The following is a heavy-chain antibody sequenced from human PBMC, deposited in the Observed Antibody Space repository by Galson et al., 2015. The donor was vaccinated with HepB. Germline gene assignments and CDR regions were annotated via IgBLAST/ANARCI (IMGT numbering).Heavy chain of an antibody. CDR3: ARDSVNYYDSSGYYPSD. Sequence: SLRLSCAASGFTFSSYGMHWVRQAPGKGLEWVAVIWYDGSNKYYADSVKGRFTISRDNSKNTLYLQMNSLRAEDTAVYYCARDSVNYYDSSGYYPSDWGQGTLVTVSS. CDR1: GFTFSSYG. D-gene: IGHD3-22*01. J-gene: IGHJ4*02. CDR2: IWYDGSNK. V-gene: IGHV3-33*01.